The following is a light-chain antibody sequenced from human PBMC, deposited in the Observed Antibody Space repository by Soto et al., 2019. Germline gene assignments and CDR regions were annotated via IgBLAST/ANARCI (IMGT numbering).Light chain of an antibody. V-gene: IGKV3-20*01. Sequence: EIVLTQSPGILSLSPGERATLSCRASQSVPSSYLAWYQQKPGQAPRLLIFTASTRATGIPDRFSGSGFGKDVTLTLSRLEPEDSAVYSCQQYGTAPITFGGGAKVEI. CDR1: QSVPSSY. CDR3: QQYGTAPIT. J-gene: IGKJ4*01. CDR2: TAS.